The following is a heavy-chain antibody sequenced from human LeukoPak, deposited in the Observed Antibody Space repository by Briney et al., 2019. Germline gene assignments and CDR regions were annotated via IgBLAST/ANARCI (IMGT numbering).Heavy chain of an antibody. V-gene: IGHV1-69*04. J-gene: IGHJ4*02. D-gene: IGHD1-26*01. CDR3: ARVRQGELQRVFDY. CDR2: IIPILGIA. Sequence: EASVKVSCMASGGTFSSYAISWVRQAPGQGLEWMGRIIPILGIANYAQTFQGRVTITADKSTSTAYMELSSLRSEDTAVYYCARVRQGELQRVFDYWGQGTLVTVSS. CDR1: GGTFSSYA.